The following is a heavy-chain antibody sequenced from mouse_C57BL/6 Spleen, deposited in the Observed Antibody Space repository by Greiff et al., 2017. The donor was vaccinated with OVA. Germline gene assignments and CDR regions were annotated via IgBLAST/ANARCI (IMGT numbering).Heavy chain of an antibody. CDR1: GYTFTGYW. Sequence: VQLQQSGAELMKPGASVKLSCKATGYTFTGYWIEWVKQRPGHGLEWIGEILPGRGSTNYNEKFKGKATFTADTSSNTPYMQLSSLTTEDSAIYYCASRGGWFAYWGQGTLVTVSA. D-gene: IGHD1-1*02. J-gene: IGHJ3*01. CDR2: ILPGRGST. V-gene: IGHV1-9*01. CDR3: ASRGGWFAY.